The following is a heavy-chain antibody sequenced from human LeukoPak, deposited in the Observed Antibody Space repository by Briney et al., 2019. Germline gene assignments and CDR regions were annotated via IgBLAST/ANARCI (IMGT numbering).Heavy chain of an antibody. CDR1: GFTFNRYW. J-gene: IGHJ3*02. D-gene: IGHD2-15*01. CDR2: IWYDGSNE. V-gene: IGHV3-33*08. Sequence: GGSLRLSCAASGFTFNRYWMHWVRQAPGKGLEWVAAIWYDGSNEYYVDSVTGRFTISRDNSKNTLFLQMNSLRAEDTAVYYCAREADCSGGTCYRGAFDIWGQGTMVIVSS. CDR3: AREADCSGGTCYRGAFDI.